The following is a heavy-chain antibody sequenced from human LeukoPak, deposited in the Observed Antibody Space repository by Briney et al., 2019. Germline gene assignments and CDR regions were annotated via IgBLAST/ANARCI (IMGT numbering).Heavy chain of an antibody. CDR2: ISGYNGNT. CDR3: ARGSLSVAVTPFDD. D-gene: IGHD6-19*01. J-gene: IGHJ4*02. CDR1: GYSFTGYG. V-gene: IGHV1-18*01. Sequence: GASVKVSCKASGYSFTGYGVAWVRQAPGQGLEWMGWISGYNGNTNYAQKFQGRVTMTTDTSTSTAYMELRSLRSDDTAVYYCARGSLSVAVTPFDDWGQGTLVTVSS.